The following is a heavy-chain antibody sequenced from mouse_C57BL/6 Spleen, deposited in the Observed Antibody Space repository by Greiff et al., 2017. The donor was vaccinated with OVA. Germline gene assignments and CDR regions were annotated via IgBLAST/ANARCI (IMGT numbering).Heavy chain of an antibody. CDR1: GYTFTDYY. V-gene: IGHV1-26*01. D-gene: IGHD1-1*01. CDR2: INPNNGGT. CDR3: ARDYGSSYGRYFDY. Sequence: EVKVVESGPELVKPGASVKISCKASGYTFTDYYMNWVKQSHGKSLEWIGDINPNNGGTSYNQKFKGKATLTVDKSSSTAYMELRSLTSEDSAVYYCARDYGSSYGRYFDYWGQGTTLTVSS. J-gene: IGHJ2*01.